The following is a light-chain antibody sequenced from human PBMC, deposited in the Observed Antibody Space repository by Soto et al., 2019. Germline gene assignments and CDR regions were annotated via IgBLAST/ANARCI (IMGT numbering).Light chain of an antibody. CDR1: TGAVTGGHY. CDR2: DTS. V-gene: IGLV7-46*01. Sequence: QAVVTQEPSLTVSPGGTVTLTCGSSTGAVTGGHYPYWLQQKPGQAPRTLIYDTSNKHSWTPARFSGSLLGGKAALTLSGAQPEDEADYYRFLSYNAARVFGGGTKVTVL. J-gene: IGLJ2*01. CDR3: FLSYNAARV.